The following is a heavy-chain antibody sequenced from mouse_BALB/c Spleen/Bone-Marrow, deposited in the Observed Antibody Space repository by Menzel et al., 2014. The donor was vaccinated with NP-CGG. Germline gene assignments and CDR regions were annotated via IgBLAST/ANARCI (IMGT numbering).Heavy chain of an antibody. CDR1: GFTFSSYG. CDR2: INSGGVNT. Sequence: EVKLMESGGGLVKPGGSLKLSCAASGFTFSSYGMSWVRQTPDKRLEWVATINSGGVNTYYIDSVKGRFTISRDNAKNTLYLQMSSLKSEDTAMYHCARRGNWDGRAAMDYWGQGTSVTVSS. J-gene: IGHJ4*01. V-gene: IGHV5-6*03. CDR3: ARRGNWDGRAAMDY. D-gene: IGHD4-1*01.